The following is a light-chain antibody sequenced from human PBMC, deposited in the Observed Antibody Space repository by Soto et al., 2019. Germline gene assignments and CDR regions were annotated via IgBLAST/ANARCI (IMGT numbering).Light chain of an antibody. CDR2: GAS. Sequence: EIVLTQSPGTLSLSPGERATLSCRASQSVSSTYLAWYQQKPGQAPRLLIYGASSRATGIPDRFSGGGSGTDFTLTISRLEPEDFAVYYCQQYGSSPPFPFGPGTKVDIK. CDR1: QSVSSTY. J-gene: IGKJ3*01. V-gene: IGKV3-20*01. CDR3: QQYGSSPPFP.